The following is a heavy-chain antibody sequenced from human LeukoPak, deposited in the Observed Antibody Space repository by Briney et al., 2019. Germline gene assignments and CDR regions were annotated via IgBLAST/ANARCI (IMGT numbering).Heavy chain of an antibody. V-gene: IGHV4-34*01. CDR3: ARPVEMATYYWCFDL. J-gene: IGHJ2*01. CDR1: GGSNSSYY. Sequence: SDPLSLTCTLSGGSNSSYYWRWLRQPPGRGLEWLGEIDQSGSTNYNPYLKRRVTISVDTSKNQFSLKLSSVNAADTAVYYWARPVEMATYYWCFDLWGRGTLVTVSS. D-gene: IGHD5-24*01. CDR2: IDQSGST.